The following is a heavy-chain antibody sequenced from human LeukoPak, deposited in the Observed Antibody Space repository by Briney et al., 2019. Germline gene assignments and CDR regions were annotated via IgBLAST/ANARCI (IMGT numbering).Heavy chain of an antibody. CDR3: ARDHVAVAVDAFDM. Sequence: GGSLRLSCAASGFTFSSYSMNWVRQAPGKGLEWVSYISSSSSTIYYADSVKGRFTISRDNAKNSPYLQMNSLRDEDSAVYYCARDHVAVAVDAFDMWGQGTMVTVSS. D-gene: IGHD6-19*01. CDR2: ISSSSSTI. V-gene: IGHV3-48*02. J-gene: IGHJ3*02. CDR1: GFTFSSYS.